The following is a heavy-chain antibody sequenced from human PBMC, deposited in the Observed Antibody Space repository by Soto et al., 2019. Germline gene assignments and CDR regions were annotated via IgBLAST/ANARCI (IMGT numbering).Heavy chain of an antibody. CDR1: GFTFRSYA. D-gene: IGHD6-13*01. Sequence: GGSLRLSCAASGFTFRSYAMSWVRQAPGKGLEWVSAISGSGGSTYYADSVKGRFTISRDNSKNTLYLQMNSLRAEDTAVYYCAKVKRTGYSSSWYFDYWGQGTLVTVSS. J-gene: IGHJ4*02. V-gene: IGHV3-23*01. CDR3: AKVKRTGYSSSWYFDY. CDR2: ISGSGGST.